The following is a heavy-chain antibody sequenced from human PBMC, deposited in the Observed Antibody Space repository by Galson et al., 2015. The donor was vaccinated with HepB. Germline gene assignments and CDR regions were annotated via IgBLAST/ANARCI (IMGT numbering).Heavy chain of an antibody. D-gene: IGHD3-22*01. J-gene: IGHJ4*02. CDR3: AGDNSGYYYDSSGYSF. Sequence: SVKVSCKASGDIFTDYGFSWVRQAPGQGLEWMGWISTYNGNTNYAHKFQGRVTMTTDTSTHTVYMELRSLRSDNTAVYFCAGDNSGYYYDSSGYSFWGQGTLVTVSS. V-gene: IGHV1-18*04. CDR1: GDIFTDYG. CDR2: ISTYNGNT.